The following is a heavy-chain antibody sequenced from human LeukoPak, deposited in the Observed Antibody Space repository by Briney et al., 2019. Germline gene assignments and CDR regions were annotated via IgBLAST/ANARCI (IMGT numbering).Heavy chain of an antibody. CDR2: ISYDGSNK. D-gene: IGHD1-26*01. V-gene: IGHV3-30*03. CDR1: GFTFDDYG. J-gene: IGHJ4*02. Sequence: GGSLRLSCAASGFTFDDYGMSWVRQAPGKGLEWVAVISYDGSNKYYADSVKGRFTISRDNSKNTLYLQMNSLRAEDTAVYYCARESGSLYYFDYWGQGTLVTVSS. CDR3: ARESGSLYYFDY.